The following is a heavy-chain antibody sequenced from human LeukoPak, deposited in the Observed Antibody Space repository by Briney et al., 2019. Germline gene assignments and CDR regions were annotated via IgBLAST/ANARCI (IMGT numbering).Heavy chain of an antibody. CDR3: ARDRSGYDFDY. D-gene: IGHD5-12*01. CDR2: INPSGGST. CDR1: GYTFTSYY. Sequence: GASVTVSCKASGYTFTSYYMHWVRQAPGQGLEWMGIINPSGGSTSYAQKFQGRVTMTRDMSTSTVYMELSSLRSEDTAVYYCARDRSGYDFDYWGQGTLVTVSS. J-gene: IGHJ4*02. V-gene: IGHV1-46*01.